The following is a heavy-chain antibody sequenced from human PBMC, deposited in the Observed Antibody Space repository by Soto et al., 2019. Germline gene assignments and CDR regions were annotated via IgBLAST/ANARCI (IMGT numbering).Heavy chain of an antibody. D-gene: IGHD1-20*01. V-gene: IGHV3-49*04. CDR1: GFTFDDYG. J-gene: IGHJ5*01. CDR3: MIASPLHNWKLEDS. Sequence: PGGSPRLSCTGSGFTFDDYGLTWVRQAPGKGLEWLGFIRNKAYGATTEYATSVKGRFTISRDDLEGIAYLQMNSLQTEDTAIYHCMIASPLHNWKLEDSWGNRTLVT. CDR2: IRNKAYGATT.